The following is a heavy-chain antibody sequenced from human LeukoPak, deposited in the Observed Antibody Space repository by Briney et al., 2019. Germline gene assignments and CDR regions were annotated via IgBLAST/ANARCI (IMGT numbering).Heavy chain of an antibody. CDR1: GFTFGDYA. J-gene: IGHJ4*02. V-gene: IGHV3-23*01. CDR3: AKDGPWIQQWSDS. CDR2: ISGSGGST. D-gene: IGHD5-18*01. Sequence: GGSLRLSCIVSGFTFGDYAMSWVRQAPGKGLEWVSGISGSGGSTYYADSVKGRLTISRDNSKNTLYLHMNSLRAEDTAIYYCAKDGPWIQQWSDSWGQGTLVTVSS.